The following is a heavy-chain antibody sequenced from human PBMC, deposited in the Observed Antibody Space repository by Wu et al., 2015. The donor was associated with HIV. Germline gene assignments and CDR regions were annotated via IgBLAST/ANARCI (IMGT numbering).Heavy chain of an antibody. D-gene: IGHD3-10*01. CDR3: ARGRGSNYYMDV. J-gene: IGHJ6*03. CDR2: INPNSGGT. V-gene: IGHV1-2*02. Sequence: QVQLVQSGAEVKKPGSSVKVSCKASGGTFNSYAISWVRQAPGQGLEWMGWINPNSGGTKYAQKFQGRVTMTRDTSISTAYMELSRLRSDDTAVYYCARGRGSNYYMDVWGKGTTVTVSS. CDR1: GGTFNSYA.